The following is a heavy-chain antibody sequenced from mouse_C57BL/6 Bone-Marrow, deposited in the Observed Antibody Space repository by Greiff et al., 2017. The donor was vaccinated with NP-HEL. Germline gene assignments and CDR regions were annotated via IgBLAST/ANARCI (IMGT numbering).Heavy chain of an antibody. Sequence: DVKLQESGPGLAKPSQTLSLTCSVTGYSITSDYWNWIRKFPGNKLEYMGYISYSGSTYYNPSLKSRISITRDTSKNQYYLQLNSVTTEDTATYYCARSGYYGSSYGWYFDVWGTGTTVTVSS. V-gene: IGHV3-8*01. J-gene: IGHJ1*03. D-gene: IGHD1-1*01. CDR1: GYSITSDY. CDR3: ARSGYYGSSYGWYFDV. CDR2: ISYSGST.